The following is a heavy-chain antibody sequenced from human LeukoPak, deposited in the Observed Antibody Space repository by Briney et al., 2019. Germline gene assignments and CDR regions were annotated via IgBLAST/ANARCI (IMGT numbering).Heavy chain of an antibody. D-gene: IGHD3-22*01. CDR2: IIPILGTA. J-gene: IGHJ4*02. V-gene: IGHV1-69*16. CDR3: ARTGYHFDSYGYYFLDY. Sequence: ASVKVSCKASGDTFSSSIITWVPQAPRQGLEWMGEIIPILGTAHYAQKFQSRVTLAADESTSTAYMELSSLRSEDTAVYFCARTGYHFDSYGYYFLDYWGQGTLVTVSS. CDR1: GDTFSSSI.